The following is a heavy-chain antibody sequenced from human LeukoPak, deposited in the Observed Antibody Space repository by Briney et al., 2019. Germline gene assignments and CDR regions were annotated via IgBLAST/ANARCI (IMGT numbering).Heavy chain of an antibody. CDR3: AGTSMYYFDY. J-gene: IGHJ4*02. Sequence: SETLSLTCAVSGGSISSGGYSWSWIRQPPGKGLEWIGYIYHSGSTYYNPSLKSRVTISVDRTKNQFSLKLSSVTAADTAVYYCAGTSMYYFDYWGQGTLVTVSS. D-gene: IGHD2-2*01. CDR2: IYHSGST. V-gene: IGHV4-30-2*01. CDR1: GGSISSGGYS.